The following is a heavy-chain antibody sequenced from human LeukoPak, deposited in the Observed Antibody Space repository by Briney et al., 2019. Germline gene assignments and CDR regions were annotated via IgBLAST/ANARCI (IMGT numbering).Heavy chain of an antibody. CDR2: ISAYNGNT. CDR1: GYTFNGYY. CDR3: ASGGIAAADTGQGTEYYYSYMDV. V-gene: IGHV1-18*04. J-gene: IGHJ6*03. D-gene: IGHD6-13*01. Sequence: GASVNVSCKASGYTFNGYYMHWVRQAPAQGREWMGWISAYNGNTNYAQKLQGRLTMTTDTSTSPAYMELRSLRSHDTPVYYCASGGIAAADTGQGTEYYYSYMDVWGKGTTVTVSS.